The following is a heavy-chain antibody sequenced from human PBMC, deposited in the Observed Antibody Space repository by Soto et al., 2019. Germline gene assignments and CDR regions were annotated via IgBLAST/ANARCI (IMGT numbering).Heavy chain of an antibody. D-gene: IGHD5-12*01. V-gene: IGHV3-21*01. CDR2: ISSSSSYI. Sequence: GGSLRLSCAASGFTFSSYSMNWVRQAPGKGLEWVSSISSSSSYIYYADSVKGRFTISRDNAKNSQYLQMNSLRAEDTAVYYCARDLMGGLIVATIPGQPYFWGQGTMVTVSS. CDR1: GFTFSSYS. J-gene: IGHJ3*01. CDR3: ARDLMGGLIVATIPGQPYF.